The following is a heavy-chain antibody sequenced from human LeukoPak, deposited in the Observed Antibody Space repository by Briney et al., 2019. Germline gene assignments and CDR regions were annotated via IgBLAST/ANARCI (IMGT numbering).Heavy chain of an antibody. V-gene: IGHV4-34*01. J-gene: IGHJ4*02. Sequence: SETLSLTCAVYGGSFSGYYLSWIRQPPGKGLEWIGEINHSGSTNYNPSLKSRVTISVDTSKNQFSLKLSSVTAADTAVYYCARQDSEGATTYYFDYWGQGTLVTVSS. CDR3: ARQDSEGATTYYFDY. CDR1: GGSFSGYY. CDR2: INHSGST. D-gene: IGHD1-26*01.